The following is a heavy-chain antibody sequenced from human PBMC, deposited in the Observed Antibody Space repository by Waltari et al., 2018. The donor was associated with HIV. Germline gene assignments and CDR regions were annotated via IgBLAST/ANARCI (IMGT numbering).Heavy chain of an antibody. D-gene: IGHD1-26*01. V-gene: IGHV4-38-2*01. CDR1: GYSICSGYY. J-gene: IGHJ4*02. CDR2: IYHSGST. CDR3: ARVYGYSGSYPGAPDDY. Sequence: QVQLQESGPGLVKPSETLSLTCAVSGYSICSGYYWGWIRQPPGKGLEWIGSIYHSGSTYYNPSLKSRVTISVDTSKNQFSLKRSSVTAADTAVYYCARVYGYSGSYPGAPDDYWGQGTLVTVSS.